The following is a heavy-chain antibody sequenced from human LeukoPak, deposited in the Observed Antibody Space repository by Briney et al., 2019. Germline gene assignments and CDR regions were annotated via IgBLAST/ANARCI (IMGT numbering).Heavy chain of an antibody. V-gene: IGHV3-74*01. CDR1: GFTFSSYA. Sequence: GGSLRLSCAASGFTFSSYAMSWVRQAPGKGLMWVSRINRGGSRTDYADSVKGRFTISRDDAKNTLYLQLNSLRAEDTAVYFCARGGSDTAMAHDYWGQGTLVTVSS. J-gene: IGHJ4*02. D-gene: IGHD5-18*01. CDR2: INRGGSRT. CDR3: ARGGSDTAMAHDY.